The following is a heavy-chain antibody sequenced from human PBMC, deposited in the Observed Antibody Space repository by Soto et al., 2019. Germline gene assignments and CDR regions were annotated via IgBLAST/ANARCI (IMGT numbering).Heavy chain of an antibody. J-gene: IGHJ4*02. CDR1: GLTFDSYA. CDR2: TSGSGGGT. D-gene: IGHD6-13*01. V-gene: IGHV3-23*01. Sequence: GSLRLSCAASGLTFDSYAMSWVREAPGKGLEWVSGTSGSGGGTYYADSVKGRFTISRDNSKNTLYLQMNSLRAEDTAVYYCAKPVYSSNWYYFDYWGQGTLVTVSS. CDR3: AKPVYSSNWYYFDY.